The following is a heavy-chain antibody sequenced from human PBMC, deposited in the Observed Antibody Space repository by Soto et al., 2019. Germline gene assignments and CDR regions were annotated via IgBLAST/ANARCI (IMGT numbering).Heavy chain of an antibody. CDR3: AKDRDYDILTGYYTYGMDV. CDR1: GFTFSSYG. J-gene: IGHJ6*02. Sequence: SLRLSCAASGFTFSSYGMHWVRQAPGKGLEWVAVISYDGSNKYYADSVKGRFTISRDNSKNTLYLQMNSLRAEDTAVYYCAKDRDYDILTGYYTYGMDVWGQGTTVTVSS. V-gene: IGHV3-30*18. D-gene: IGHD3-9*01. CDR2: ISYDGSNK.